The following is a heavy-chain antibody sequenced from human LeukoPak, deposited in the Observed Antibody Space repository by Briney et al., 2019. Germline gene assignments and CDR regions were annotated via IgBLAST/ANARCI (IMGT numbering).Heavy chain of an antibody. D-gene: IGHD6-13*01. CDR1: GFKFDDHG. Sequence: PGGSLRLSCAGFGFKFDDHGMTWVRQAPGKGLEWVSGINWNGGSTGYADSVKGRFTISRDNAKNSLYLQMNSLRAEDTALYYCARAIAAAGKANWFDPWGQGTLVTVSS. CDR3: ARAIAAAGKANWFDP. J-gene: IGHJ5*02. CDR2: INWNGGST. V-gene: IGHV3-20*04.